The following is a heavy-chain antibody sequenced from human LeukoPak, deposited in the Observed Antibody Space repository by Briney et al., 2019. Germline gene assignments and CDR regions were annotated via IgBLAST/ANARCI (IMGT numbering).Heavy chain of an antibody. CDR2: IYPSDSDT. CDR3: ARLDDSSGYYYVY. V-gene: IGHV5-51*01. CDR1: GYSFTNYW. Sequence: GESLKISCKGSGYSFTNYWIGWVRQMPGKGLEWMGIIYPSDSDTRYSPSFQGQVTISADKSISTAYLQWSGLKASDTAMYYCARLDDSSGYYYVYWGQGTLVTVSS. J-gene: IGHJ4*02. D-gene: IGHD3-22*01.